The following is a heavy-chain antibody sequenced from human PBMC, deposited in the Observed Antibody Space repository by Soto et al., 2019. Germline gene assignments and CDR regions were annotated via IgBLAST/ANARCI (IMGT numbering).Heavy chain of an antibody. CDR1: GGSISSSSYY. J-gene: IGHJ4*02. CDR2: IYYSGST. D-gene: IGHD2-15*01. V-gene: IGHV4-39*01. CDR3: ACGDCSGGSCLFDY. Sequence: SETLSLTCTVAGGSISSSSYYLGWIRQPPGKGLEWIGSIYYSGSTYYNPSLKSRVTISVDTSKNQFSLKLSSVTAADTAVYYCACGDCSGGSCLFDYWGQGTLVTVSS.